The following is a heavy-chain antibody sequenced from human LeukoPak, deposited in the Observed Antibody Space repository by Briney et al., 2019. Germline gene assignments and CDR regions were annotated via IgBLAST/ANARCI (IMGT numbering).Heavy chain of an antibody. CDR3: ARGNRCTNGVCYYPPYYYYYYGMDV. CDR2: INPSGST. V-gene: IGHV4-34*01. CDR1: GGSFSGYY. Sequence: PSETLSLTCAVYGGSFSGYYWSWIRQPPGKGLEWIGEINPSGSTNYNPSLKSRVTISVDTSKNRFSLKLSSVTAADTAVYYCARGNRCTNGVCYYPPYYYYYYGMDVWGQGTTVTVSS. D-gene: IGHD2-8*01. J-gene: IGHJ6*02.